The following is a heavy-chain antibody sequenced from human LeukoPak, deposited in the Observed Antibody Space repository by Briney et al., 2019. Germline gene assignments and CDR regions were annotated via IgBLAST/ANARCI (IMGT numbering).Heavy chain of an antibody. CDR1: GGSISSGGYY. CDR3: ARVHFSGELLDY. V-gene: IGHV4-31*03. CDR2: IYYSGST. J-gene: IGHJ4*02. Sequence: SQTLSLTCTVSGGSISSGGYYWSWIRQHPGKGLEWIGYIYYSGSTYYNPSLKSRVTISVDTSKNQFSLKLSSVTAADTAVYYCARVHFSGELLDYWGQGTLVTVSS. D-gene: IGHD3-10*01.